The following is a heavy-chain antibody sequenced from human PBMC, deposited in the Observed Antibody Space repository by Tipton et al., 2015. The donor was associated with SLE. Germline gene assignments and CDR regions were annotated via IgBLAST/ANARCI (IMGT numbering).Heavy chain of an antibody. CDR3: ARRSYFGFDY. Sequence: TLSLTCAVYGGSFSGYYWSWIRQPPGKGLEWIGYIYYSGSTNYNPSLKSRVTISVDTSKNQFSLKLSSVTAADTAVYYCARRSYFGFDYWGQGTLVTVSS. J-gene: IGHJ4*02. V-gene: IGHV4-59*01. D-gene: IGHD1-26*01. CDR2: IYYSGST. CDR1: GGSFSGYY.